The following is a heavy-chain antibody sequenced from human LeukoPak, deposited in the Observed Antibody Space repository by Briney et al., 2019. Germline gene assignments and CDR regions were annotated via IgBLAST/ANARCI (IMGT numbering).Heavy chain of an antibody. CDR2: FDPEDDEA. CDR1: GYSLSELS. V-gene: IGHV1-24*01. J-gene: IGHJ4*02. D-gene: IGHD1-7*01. Sequence: GASVKVSCKVSGYSLSELSIHWVRQAPGKGLEWIGGFDPEDDEAVYEERFQGRVTMTEDTSTETAYMELSSLRFEDAAVYYCATDVTGTAPYDFWGQGTLVTVSS. CDR3: ATDVTGTAPYDF.